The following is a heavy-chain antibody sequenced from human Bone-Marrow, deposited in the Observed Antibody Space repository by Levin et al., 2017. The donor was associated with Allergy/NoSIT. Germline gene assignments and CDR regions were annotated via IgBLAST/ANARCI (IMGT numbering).Heavy chain of an antibody. CDR3: AREGYCSSTSCYSQRRPTTSDAFDI. Sequence: PSETLSLTCTVSGGSISSGSYYWSWIRQPAGKGLEWIGRIYTSGSTNYNPSLKSRVTISVDTSKNQFSLRLSSVTAADTAVYFCAREGYCSSTSCYSQRRPTTSDAFDIWGQGTMVTVSS. V-gene: IGHV4-61*02. CDR2: IYTSGST. CDR1: GGSISSGSYY. D-gene: IGHD2-2*01. J-gene: IGHJ3*02.